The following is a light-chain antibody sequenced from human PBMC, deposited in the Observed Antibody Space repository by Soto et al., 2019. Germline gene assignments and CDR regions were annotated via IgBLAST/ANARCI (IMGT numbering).Light chain of an antibody. J-gene: IGLJ1*01. CDR1: SSDVGGYNY. CDR3: CSFAGSFYV. V-gene: IGLV2-11*01. CDR2: DVN. Sequence: QSALTQPASVSGSPGQSITISCTGTSSDVGGYNYVSWYQQHPGKAPKLIIYDVNKRPSGVPDRFSGSKSGNTASLTISGLQSEDEADYYCCSFAGSFYVFGTGTKVTVL.